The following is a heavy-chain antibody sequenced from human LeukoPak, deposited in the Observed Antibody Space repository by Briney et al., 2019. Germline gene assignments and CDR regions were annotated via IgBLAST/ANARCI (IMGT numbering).Heavy chain of an antibody. CDR3: ARPYYDILTGYYTYYFDY. Sequence: GASVKVSCKASGYTFTSYDINWVRQATGQGLEWMGWMNPNSGNTGYAQKFQGRVTITRDTSASTAYMELSSLRSEDTAVYYCARPYYDILTGYYTYYFDYWGQGTLVTVSS. J-gene: IGHJ4*02. CDR1: GYTFTSYD. V-gene: IGHV1-8*01. CDR2: MNPNSGNT. D-gene: IGHD3-9*01.